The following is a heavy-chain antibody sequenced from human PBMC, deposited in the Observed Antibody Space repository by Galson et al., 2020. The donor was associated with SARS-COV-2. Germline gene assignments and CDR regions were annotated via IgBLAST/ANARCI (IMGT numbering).Heavy chain of an antibody. J-gene: IGHJ2*01. CDR1: GGSISSYY. CDR2: IYYSGST. V-gene: IGHV4-59*01. CDR3: ARERVEYWYFDL. D-gene: IGHD1-1*01. Sequence: ASETLSLTCTVSGGSISSYYWSWIRQPPGKGLEWIGYIYYSGSTNYNPSLKSRVTISVDTSKNQFSLKLSSVTAADTAVYYCARERVEYWYFDLWGRGTLVTVSS.